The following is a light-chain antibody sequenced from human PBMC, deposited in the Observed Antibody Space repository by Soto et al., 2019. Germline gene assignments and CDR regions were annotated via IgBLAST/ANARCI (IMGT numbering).Light chain of an antibody. Sequence: QSVLTQPASVSGSPGQSITISCTGTSSDVGGYNYVSWYQQHPGKAPKLMIYEVSNRPSGVANRFSGSKSGNTASLTISGLQAEYEADYYCSSYTSRSTLVFGGGTKLAVL. V-gene: IGLV2-14*01. J-gene: IGLJ2*01. CDR2: EVS. CDR3: SSYTSRSTLV. CDR1: SSDVGGYNY.